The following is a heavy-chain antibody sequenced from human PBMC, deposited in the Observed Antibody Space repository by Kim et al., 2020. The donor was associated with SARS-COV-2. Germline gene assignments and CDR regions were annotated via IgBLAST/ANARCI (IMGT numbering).Heavy chain of an antibody. J-gene: IGHJ6*01. CDR1: SGSFSGHY. D-gene: IGHD2-2*02. CDR2: IHESGSA. V-gene: IGHV4-34*01. CDR3: ARGRAGVVPAPILGLGPHYDYFIMDV. Sequence: SETLSLTCAVYSGSFSGHYWSWIRQPPGKGLEWIGKIHESGSANYNPSLMSRVSISIDGSKNQFSLKLSSVTAADTGFYYCARGRAGVVPAPILGLGPHYDYFIMDVGGHGTTVTVSS.